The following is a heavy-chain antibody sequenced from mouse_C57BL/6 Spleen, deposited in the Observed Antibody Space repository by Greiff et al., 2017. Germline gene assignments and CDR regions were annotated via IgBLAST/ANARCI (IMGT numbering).Heavy chain of an antibody. V-gene: IGHV1-80*01. D-gene: IGHD1-1*01. Sequence: LEESGAELVKPGASVKISCKASGYAFSSYWMNWVKQRPGKGLEWIGQIYPGDGDTNYNGKFKGKATLTADKSSSTAYMQLSSLTSEESAVDFCASSYYYGSRGYFDVWGTGTTVTVSS. CDR1: GYAFSSYW. CDR2: IYPGDGDT. J-gene: IGHJ1*03. CDR3: ASSYYYGSRGYFDV.